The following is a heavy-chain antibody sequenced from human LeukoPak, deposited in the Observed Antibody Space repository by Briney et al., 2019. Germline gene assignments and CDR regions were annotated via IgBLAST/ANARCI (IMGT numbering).Heavy chain of an antibody. Sequence: SETLSLTCVVSGGSISSSNYYCGWIRQPPGKGLEWIGSIYYSGSTYYNPSLKTRVTVSVDTSKNQFSLKVSSVTAADTAVYYCASAKVVAATHWIDSWGQGTLVIVSS. CDR3: ASAKVVAATHWIDS. J-gene: IGHJ5*01. CDR1: GGSISSSNYY. CDR2: IYYSGST. V-gene: IGHV4-39*01. D-gene: IGHD2-15*01.